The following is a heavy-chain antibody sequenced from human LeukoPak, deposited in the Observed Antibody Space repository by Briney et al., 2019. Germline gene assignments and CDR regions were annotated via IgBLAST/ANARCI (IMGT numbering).Heavy chain of an antibody. CDR2: ISFSGRTT. CDR1: GFTFSNYE. CDR3: ARDSVSSLGGHMDA. D-gene: IGHD4-11*01. V-gene: IGHV3-48*03. J-gene: IGHJ6*03. Sequence: PGGSLRLSCAASGFTFSNYEINWVRQAPGKGLEWVSYISFSGRTTYYADSVKGRFTISRDNANNSLYLQMNSLRAEDTAVYYCARDSVSSLGGHMDAWGKGTTVTISS.